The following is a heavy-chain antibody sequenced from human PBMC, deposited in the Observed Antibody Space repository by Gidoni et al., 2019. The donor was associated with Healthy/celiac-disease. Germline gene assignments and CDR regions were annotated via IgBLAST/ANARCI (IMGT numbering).Heavy chain of an antibody. J-gene: IGHJ5*02. CDR1: GGSFSGYY. Sequence: QVQLQQWGAGLLKPSETLSLTCAVYGGSFSGYYWSWIRQPPGKGLEWIGEINHSGSTNYNPSLKSRVTISVDTSKNQFSLKLSSVTAADTAVYYCARERVVPAAIRRIRWFDPWGQGTLVTVSS. CDR3: ARERVVPAAIRRIRWFDP. CDR2: INHSGST. D-gene: IGHD2-2*02. V-gene: IGHV4-34*01.